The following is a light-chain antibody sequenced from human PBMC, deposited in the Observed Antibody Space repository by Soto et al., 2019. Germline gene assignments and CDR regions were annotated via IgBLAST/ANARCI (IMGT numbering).Light chain of an antibody. V-gene: IGLV1-47*01. CDR3: AAWDDGVGGPA. J-gene: IGLJ3*02. Sequence: QSVLTQPPSASGTPGQRVTISCSGSNSNIGNKYVYWYQQLPGTAPKLLMYRNNHRPSGVPDRFSGSKSGTSASLAISGLRSEDEADYYRAAWDDGVGGPAFGGGTKLTVL. CDR1: NSNIGNKY. CDR2: RNN.